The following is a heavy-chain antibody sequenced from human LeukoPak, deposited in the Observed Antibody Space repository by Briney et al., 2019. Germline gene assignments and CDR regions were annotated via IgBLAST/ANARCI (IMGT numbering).Heavy chain of an antibody. J-gene: IGHJ4*02. CDR1: GFTFSSYG. CDR2: ISGSGSGGST. CDR3: AKATSVTTLFDY. Sequence: GGTLRLSCAASGFTFSSYGMTWVRQAPGKGLEWVSSISGSGSGGSTYYADSVKGRFTISRDNSKNTLYLQMNSLRVEDAAVYYCAKATSVTTLFDYWGQGTLVTVSS. D-gene: IGHD4-17*01. V-gene: IGHV3-23*01.